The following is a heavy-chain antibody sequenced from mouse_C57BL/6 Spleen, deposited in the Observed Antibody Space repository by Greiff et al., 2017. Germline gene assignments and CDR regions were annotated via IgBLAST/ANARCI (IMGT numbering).Heavy chain of an antibody. Sequence: QVQLQQPGAELVMPGASVKLSCKASGYTFTSYWMHWVKQRPGQGLEWIGEIDPSDSYTNYNQKFKGKSTLTVDKSSSTAYMQLSSRTSEDSAVDYCARSHYYGSSYWYFDVWGTGTTVTVSS. CDR2: IDPSDSYT. D-gene: IGHD1-1*01. CDR1: GYTFTSYW. J-gene: IGHJ1*03. CDR3: ARSHYYGSSYWYFDV. V-gene: IGHV1-69*01.